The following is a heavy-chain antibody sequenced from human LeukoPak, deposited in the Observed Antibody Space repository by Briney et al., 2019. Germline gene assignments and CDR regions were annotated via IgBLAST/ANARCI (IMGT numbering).Heavy chain of an antibody. D-gene: IGHD1-26*01. Sequence: GGSLRLSCAASGFTFSDYGMHWVRQAPGKGLEWVSYISSSSSTIYYADSVKGRFTISRDNAKNSLHLQMNSLRAEDTAVYYCAREFSGSNYGFPFDYWGQGTLVTVSS. CDR2: ISSSSSTI. J-gene: IGHJ4*02. V-gene: IGHV3-48*01. CDR1: GFTFSDYG. CDR3: AREFSGSNYGFPFDY.